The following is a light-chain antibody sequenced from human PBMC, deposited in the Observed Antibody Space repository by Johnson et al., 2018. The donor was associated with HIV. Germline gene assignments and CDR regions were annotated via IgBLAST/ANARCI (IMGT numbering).Light chain of an antibody. CDR2: DNN. J-gene: IGLJ1*01. CDR3: GTWDSSLSVGSYVFYV. CDR1: SSNIGNNY. V-gene: IGLV1-51*01. Sequence: QPVLTQPPSVSAAPGQKVTISCSGSSSNIGNNYVSWYQQVPGTAPKLLIYDNNRRPSGIPDRFSGSKSGTSATLGITGLQTGDEADYYCGTWDSSLSVGSYVFYVFGTGTKVTVL.